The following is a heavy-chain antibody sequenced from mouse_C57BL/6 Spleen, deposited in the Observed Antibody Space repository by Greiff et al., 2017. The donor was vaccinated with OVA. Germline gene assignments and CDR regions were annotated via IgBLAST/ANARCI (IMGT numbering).Heavy chain of an antibody. CDR1: GYTFTDYY. CDR2: INPYNGGT. Sequence: VQLQQSGPVLVKPGASVKMSCKASGYTFTDYYMNWVKQSHGKSLEWIGVINPYNGGTSYNQKFKGKATLTVDKSSSTAYMELNSLTSEDSAGYYCARGALYGRGDYFDYWGQGTTLTVSS. V-gene: IGHV1-19*01. J-gene: IGHJ2*01. CDR3: ARGALYGRGDYFDY. D-gene: IGHD1-1*01.